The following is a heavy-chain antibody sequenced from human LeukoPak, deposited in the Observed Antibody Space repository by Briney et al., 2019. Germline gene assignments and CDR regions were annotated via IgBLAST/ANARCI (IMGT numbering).Heavy chain of an antibody. CDR3: ARDRRDYDISTGYYIKVAMDV. Sequence: GALRLSCAASGFTFSSYSMNWVRQAPGKGLEWVSYISGSDTIIYYADSVKGRFTISRDNAKNSLYLQMNSLRAEDTAVYYCARDRRDYDISTGYYIKVAMDVWGQGTTVTVSS. CDR1: GFTFSSYS. D-gene: IGHD3-9*01. J-gene: IGHJ6*02. CDR2: ISGSDTII. V-gene: IGHV3-48*04.